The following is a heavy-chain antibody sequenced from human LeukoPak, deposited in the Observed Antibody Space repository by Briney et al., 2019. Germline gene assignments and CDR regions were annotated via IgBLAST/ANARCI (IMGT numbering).Heavy chain of an antibody. CDR3: ARGHNAYYYDSSGYYYFDY. Sequence: PSETLSLTCTVSGGSISSYYWSWIRQPPGKGLEWIGYIYYSGSTNYNPSLKSRVTISVDTSKNQFSLKLSSVTAADTAVYYCARGHNAYYYDSSGYYYFDYWGQGTLVTVSS. V-gene: IGHV4-59*01. CDR1: GGSISSYY. J-gene: IGHJ4*02. D-gene: IGHD3-22*01. CDR2: IYYSGST.